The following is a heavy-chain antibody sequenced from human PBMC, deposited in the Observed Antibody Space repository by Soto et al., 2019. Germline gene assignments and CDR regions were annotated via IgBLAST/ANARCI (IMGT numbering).Heavy chain of an antibody. V-gene: IGHV3-23*01. CDR3: AKRSRGQRDGSGYYSQFDY. Sequence: EVQLLESGGGLVQPGGSLRLSCAASGFTFSSYAMSWVRQAPGKGLEWVSAISGSGAATYYADSVKGRFTISRDNSKTTVYLQMNTLRAEDTAVYYCAKRSRGQRDGSGYYSQFDYWGQGTLVTVSS. CDR2: ISGSGAAT. CDR1: GFTFSSYA. J-gene: IGHJ4*02. D-gene: IGHD3-22*01.